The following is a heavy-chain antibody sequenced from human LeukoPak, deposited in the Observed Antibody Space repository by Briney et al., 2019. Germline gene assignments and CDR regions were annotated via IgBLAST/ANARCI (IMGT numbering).Heavy chain of an antibody. CDR3: ARDMDSGADFFDY. V-gene: IGHV3-30*04. D-gene: IGHD1-26*01. J-gene: IGHJ4*02. CDR2: ISYDRSNK. CDR1: GFTFSSYA. Sequence: GVSLRLFCAASGFTFSSYAMHWLRQAPGKGREGVAVISYDRSNKYYADCVKGRFTISRDNSKNTQYLQMNSLRAEDTAVYYCARDMDSGADFFDYWGQGTLVTVSS.